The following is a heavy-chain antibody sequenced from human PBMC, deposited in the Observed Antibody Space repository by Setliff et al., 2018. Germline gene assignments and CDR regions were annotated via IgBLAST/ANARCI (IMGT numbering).Heavy chain of an antibody. Sequence: SETLSLTCTVSGDSISSGIYHWSWIRQSAGKGLEWIGSIYYSGSTYYNPSLKSRVTISVDTSKNQFSLKLSSVTAADTAVYYCASRATYYNFWSGYYLYWGQGTLVTVSS. V-gene: IGHV4-39*07. J-gene: IGHJ4*02. CDR1: GDSISSGIYH. CDR2: IYYSGST. CDR3: ASRATYYNFWSGYYLY. D-gene: IGHD3-3*01.